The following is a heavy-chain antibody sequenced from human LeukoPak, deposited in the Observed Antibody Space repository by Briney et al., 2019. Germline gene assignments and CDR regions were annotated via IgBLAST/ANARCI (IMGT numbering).Heavy chain of an antibody. D-gene: IGHD3-16*01. Sequence: PGGSLRLSCVASGFTFSSYWMSWVRQAPGKGLEWVSGISNSDDTTYYADSVKGRFTISRDNSKNTLYLQMTSLRAEDTATYFCAKDPTYCAYTSCYWGQGTLVTVSS. V-gene: IGHV3-23*01. CDR1: GFTFSSYW. CDR3: AKDPTYCAYTSCY. J-gene: IGHJ4*02. CDR2: ISNSDDTT.